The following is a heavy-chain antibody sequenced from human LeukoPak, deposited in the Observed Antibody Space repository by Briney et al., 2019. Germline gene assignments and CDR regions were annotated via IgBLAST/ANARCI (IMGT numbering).Heavy chain of an antibody. Sequence: LETLSLTCAVSGYSISSGYYWGWIRQPPGKGLEWIGSIYHSGSTYYNPSLKSRVTISVDTSKNQFSLKLSSVTAADTAVYYCARGLAYCGGDCYSGGGDYFDYWGQGTLVTVSS. CDR1: GYSISSGYY. D-gene: IGHD2-21*01. CDR3: ARGLAYCGGDCYSGGGDYFDY. V-gene: IGHV4-38-2*01. CDR2: IYHSGST. J-gene: IGHJ4*02.